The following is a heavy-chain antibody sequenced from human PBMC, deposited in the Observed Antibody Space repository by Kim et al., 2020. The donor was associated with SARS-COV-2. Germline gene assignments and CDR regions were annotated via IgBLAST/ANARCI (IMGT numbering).Heavy chain of an antibody. V-gene: IGHV3-23*01. CDR3: ANGQQFHLTFFDY. D-gene: IGHD6-13*01. Sequence: YADSGKGRFTISRDNSKNTLYLQMNSLRAEDTAVYYCANGQQFHLTFFDYWGQGTLVTVSS. J-gene: IGHJ4*02.